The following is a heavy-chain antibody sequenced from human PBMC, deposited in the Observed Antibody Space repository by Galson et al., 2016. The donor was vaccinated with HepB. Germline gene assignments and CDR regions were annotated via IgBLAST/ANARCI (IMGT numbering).Heavy chain of an antibody. CDR1: GFSFGTYW. CDR2: INQGGSAK. V-gene: IGHV3-7*01. J-gene: IGHJ4*02. CDR3: VRLRWSRDDSEEDY. Sequence: SLRLSCAASGFSFGTYWMSWVRQAPGKGLEWVANINQGGSAKYYLDSVKGRFTISRDNAEHSVHLQMKSLRVEDTAVYYCVRLRWSRDDSEEDYWGQGTLVTAST. D-gene: IGHD6-13*01.